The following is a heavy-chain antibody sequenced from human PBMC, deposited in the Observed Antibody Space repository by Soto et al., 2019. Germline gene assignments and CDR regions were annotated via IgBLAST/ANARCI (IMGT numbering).Heavy chain of an antibody. D-gene: IGHD1-26*01. CDR1: GGSISSYY. V-gene: IGHV4-59*01. Sequence: SETLSLTFTVSGGSISSYYWGWIRPPPGEGLEGIGYIYNSGNTNYNPSLKSRVTISVDTSKNQFSLKLSSVTAADTAVYYCATQEVGGSYVYTFDPWGQGTLVTVPS. CDR3: ATQEVGGSYVYTFDP. CDR2: IYNSGNT. J-gene: IGHJ5*02.